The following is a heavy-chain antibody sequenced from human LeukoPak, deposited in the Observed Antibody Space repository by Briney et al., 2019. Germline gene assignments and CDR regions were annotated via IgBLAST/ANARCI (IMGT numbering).Heavy chain of an antibody. V-gene: IGHV1-2*02. Sequence: ASVNVSCKASGYTFTGYYMHWVRQAPGQGREGMGWINPNSGGTNYAQTSQGRVTMTRATSISTAYTELSRLRSDDRAAYYCARDPEPYYYGMDVWGQGTTVTVSS. CDR1: GYTFTGYY. J-gene: IGHJ6*02. CDR3: ARDPEPYYYGMDV. CDR2: INPNSGGT.